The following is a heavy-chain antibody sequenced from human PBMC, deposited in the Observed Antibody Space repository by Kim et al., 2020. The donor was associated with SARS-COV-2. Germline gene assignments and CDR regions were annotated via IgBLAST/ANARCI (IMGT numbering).Heavy chain of an antibody. J-gene: IGHJ6*02. CDR2: ISYDGSNK. D-gene: IGHD3-10*01. Sequence: GGSLRLSCAASGFTFRSCAMHWVRQAPGKGLEWVAVISYDGSNKNYADSVKGRFTISRDNSKNTLYLQMNSLRAEDTALYYCARGPWSRLRGVTYSYYGMDVWGHGTTVTVSS. CDR3: ARGPWSRLRGVTYSYYGMDV. CDR1: GFTFRSCA. V-gene: IGHV3-30-3*01.